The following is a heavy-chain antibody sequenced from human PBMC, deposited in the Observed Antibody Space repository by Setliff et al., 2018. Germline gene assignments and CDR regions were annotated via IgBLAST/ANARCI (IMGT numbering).Heavy chain of an antibody. CDR3: ARAPRYFDSTGSYFDG. Sequence: SETLSLTCSVSGGSISNSSLYWGWIRQPPGKGLEWIGSMYFSGSTYYNPSLKSRVTMSIDKSKNEFSLKMSSVTAADTAVYYCARAPRYFDSTGSYFDGWGQGTLVTVSS. CDR1: GGSISNSSLY. D-gene: IGHD3-22*01. J-gene: IGHJ4*02. CDR2: MYFSGST. V-gene: IGHV4-39*07.